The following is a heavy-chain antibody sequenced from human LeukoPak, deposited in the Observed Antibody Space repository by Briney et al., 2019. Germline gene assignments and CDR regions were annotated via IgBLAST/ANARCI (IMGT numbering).Heavy chain of an antibody. V-gene: IGHV3-23*01. CDR1: GFTFSIAA. D-gene: IGHD5-24*01. CDR2: IGASGEST. Sequence: GGSLRLSCAASGFTFSIAAMTWVRQAPGKGLEWVSLIGASGESTYYADSVKGRFTISRDNSKNTLSLQMNSLRVEDTAMYFCAKDIQLSTWGLGTMVTVSS. J-gene: IGHJ3*01. CDR3: AKDIQLST.